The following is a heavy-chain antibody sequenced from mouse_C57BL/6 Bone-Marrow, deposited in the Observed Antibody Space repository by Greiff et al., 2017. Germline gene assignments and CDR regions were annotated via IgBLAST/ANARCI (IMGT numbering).Heavy chain of an antibody. CDR1: GFTFSDYG. CDR2: ISSGSSTI. V-gene: IGHV5-17*01. Sequence: EVKVVESGGGLVKPGGSLKLSCAASGFTFSDYGMHWVRQAPEKGLEWVAYISSGSSTIYYADTVKGRFTISRDNAKNTLFLQMTSLRSEDTAMYYCAIIYYYGSSYVEGAMDYWGQGTSVTVSS. CDR3: AIIYYYGSSYVEGAMDY. J-gene: IGHJ4*01. D-gene: IGHD1-1*01.